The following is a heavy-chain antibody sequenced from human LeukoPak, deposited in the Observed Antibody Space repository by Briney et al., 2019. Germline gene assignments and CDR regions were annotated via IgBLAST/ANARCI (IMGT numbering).Heavy chain of an antibody. Sequence: GGSLRLPCAVSGFTFSRHGMHWVRQAPGKGLEWVAIIWYDGSNKYYADSVKDRFTISRDNFNNILYLQMNSLRAEDTAVYYCARHYMSGWSDYWGQGTLVTVSS. CDR1: GFTFSRHG. V-gene: IGHV3-33*01. CDR3: ARHYMSGWSDY. D-gene: IGHD6-19*01. J-gene: IGHJ4*02. CDR2: IWYDGSNK.